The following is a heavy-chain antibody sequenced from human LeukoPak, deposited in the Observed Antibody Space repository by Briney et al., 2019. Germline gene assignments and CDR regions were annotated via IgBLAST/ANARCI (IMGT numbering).Heavy chain of an antibody. Sequence: SETLSLTCTVSGGFISSSSYCWGWIRQPPGEGLEWIGSIYYSGSTYYNPSLKSRVTISVDTSKNQFSLKLSSVTAADTAVYYCARVSPTTVTTGGHFDYWGQGTLVTVSS. CDR1: GGFISSSSYC. V-gene: IGHV4-39*07. CDR3: ARVSPTTVTTGGHFDY. CDR2: IYYSGST. D-gene: IGHD4-11*01. J-gene: IGHJ4*02.